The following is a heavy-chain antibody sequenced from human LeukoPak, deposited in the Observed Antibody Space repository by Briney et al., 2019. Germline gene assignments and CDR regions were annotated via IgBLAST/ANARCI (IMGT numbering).Heavy chain of an antibody. CDR2: IIPIFGTA. J-gene: IGHJ3*02. D-gene: IGHD1-26*01. Sequence: SVKVSCKASGGTFSSYAISWVRQAPGQGLEWMGNIIPIFGTANYAQKFQGRVTITTDDSRSTSYMELCSLRSGDRAVYYCVRVLVEAPVGNRYGFDIWGQGTMVIVFS. CDR1: GGTFSSYA. V-gene: IGHV1-69*05. CDR3: VRVLVEAPVGNRYGFDI.